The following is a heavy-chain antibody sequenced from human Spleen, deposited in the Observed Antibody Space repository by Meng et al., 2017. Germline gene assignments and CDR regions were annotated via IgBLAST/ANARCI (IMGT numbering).Heavy chain of an antibody. D-gene: IGHD3-16*02. J-gene: IGHJ4*02. V-gene: IGHV1-2*06. Sequence: ASVKVSCKASGYTFTAYYIHWVRQAPGQGLEWVGRINPNGGGTDSALKFQGRVTMTRDTSISTAYMELSSLRSEDTAVYYCVRWFDGRYPLDYWGQGTLVTVSS. CDR2: INPNGGGT. CDR1: GYTFTAYY. CDR3: VRWFDGRYPLDY.